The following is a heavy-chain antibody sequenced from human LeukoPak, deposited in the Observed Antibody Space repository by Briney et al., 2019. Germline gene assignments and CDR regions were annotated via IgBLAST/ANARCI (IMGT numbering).Heavy chain of an antibody. V-gene: IGHV1-18*01. CDR2: ISAYNGNT. Sequence: ASVKVPCKASGYTFTSYGISWVRQAPGQGLEWMGWISAYNGNTNYAQKLQGRVTMTTDTSTSTAYMELRSLRSDDTAVYYCARYNVYAHYYGSGSYEEGFFDYWGQGTLVTVSS. D-gene: IGHD3-10*01. CDR1: GYTFTSYG. CDR3: ARYNVYAHYYGSGSYEEGFFDY. J-gene: IGHJ4*02.